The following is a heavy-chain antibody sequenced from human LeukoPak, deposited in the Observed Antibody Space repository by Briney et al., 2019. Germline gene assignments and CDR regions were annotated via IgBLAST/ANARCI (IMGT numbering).Heavy chain of an antibody. J-gene: IGHJ4*02. D-gene: IGHD3-10*01. CDR3: AKDRLRITMVRGVIFGY. CDR1: GFTFSSYA. CDR2: ISGSGGST. Sequence: GGSLRLSCAASGFTFSSYAMSWVRQAPGKGLEWVSAISGSGGSTYYADSVKGRFTISRDNSKNTLYLQMNGLRAEDTAVYYCAKDRLRITMVRGVIFGYWGQGTLVTVSS. V-gene: IGHV3-23*01.